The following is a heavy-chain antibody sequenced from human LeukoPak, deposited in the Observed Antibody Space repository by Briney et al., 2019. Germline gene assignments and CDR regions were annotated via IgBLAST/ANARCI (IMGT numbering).Heavy chain of an antibody. V-gene: IGHV3-48*04. CDR2: ISSSGSTI. D-gene: IGHD2-21*02. Sequence: GGSLRLSCAASGFTFSSYSMNWVRQAPGKGLEWVSYISSSGSTIYYADSVKGRFTISRDNAKNSLYLQMNSLRAEDTAVYYCARDLSRVVTAIYFDYWGQGALVTVSS. CDR1: GFTFSSYS. CDR3: ARDLSRVVTAIYFDY. J-gene: IGHJ4*02.